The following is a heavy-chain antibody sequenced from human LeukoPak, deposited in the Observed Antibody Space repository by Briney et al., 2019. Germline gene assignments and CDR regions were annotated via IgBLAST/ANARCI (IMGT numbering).Heavy chain of an antibody. J-gene: IGHJ6*03. V-gene: IGHV3-74*01. D-gene: IGHD6-13*01. Sequence: GGPLRLSCAASGFTFSIYWMHWVRQAPGKGLVWVSRIKSDGSNTNYADSVKGRFTISRDNAKNSLYLQMNSLRAEDTAVYYCARSGYSSSWGYYYYYYMDVWGKGTTVTISS. CDR2: IKSDGSNT. CDR3: ARSGYSSSWGYYYYYYMDV. CDR1: GFTFSIYW.